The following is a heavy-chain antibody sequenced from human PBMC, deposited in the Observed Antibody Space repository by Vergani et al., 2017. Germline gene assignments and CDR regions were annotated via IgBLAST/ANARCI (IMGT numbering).Heavy chain of an antibody. D-gene: IGHD2-2*01. J-gene: IGHJ6*03. CDR2: ISGSGGST. CDR1: GFTFSSYA. V-gene: IGHV3-23*01. Sequence: EVQLLESGGGLVQPGGSLRLSCAASGFTFSSYAMSWVRQAPGEGLEWVSAISGSGGSTYYADSVKGRFTISRDNSKNTLYLQRNSLRAEDTAVYYCAKEDIVVVPAAIDYYYYYMDVWGKGTTVTVSS. CDR3: AKEDIVVVPAAIDYYYYYMDV.